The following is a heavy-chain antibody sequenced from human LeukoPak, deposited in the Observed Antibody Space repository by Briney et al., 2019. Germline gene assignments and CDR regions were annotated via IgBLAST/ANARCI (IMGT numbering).Heavy chain of an antibody. CDR2: VFRSGNT. CDR1: NYSISDGYY. J-gene: IGHJ1*01. CDR3: ARQVGATLRYFHL. V-gene: IGHV4-38-2*02. Sequence: PSETLSLTCTVSNYSISDGYYWAWVRQTPGTGLEWIGSVFRSGNTYYNPSLRGRISISVDTSRNQFSLKLNSVTVADTAIFYCARQVGATLRYFHLWGRGTLVTVSS. D-gene: IGHD1-26*01.